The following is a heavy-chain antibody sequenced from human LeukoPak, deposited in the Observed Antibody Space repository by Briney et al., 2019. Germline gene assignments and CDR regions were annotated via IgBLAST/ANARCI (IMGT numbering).Heavy chain of an antibody. Sequence: ASVKVSCQTSGYTFTGYYMQWVRQAPGQGLEWMGWINPNSGGTDYAQKFQGRVTMTRDTSISTAYMELSRLRSDDTAMYYCARGYRTGDMTIFAYWGQGTLVTVSS. D-gene: IGHD2-15*01. J-gene: IGHJ4*02. CDR1: GYTFTGYY. CDR2: INPNSGGT. CDR3: ARGYRTGDMTIFAY. V-gene: IGHV1-2*02.